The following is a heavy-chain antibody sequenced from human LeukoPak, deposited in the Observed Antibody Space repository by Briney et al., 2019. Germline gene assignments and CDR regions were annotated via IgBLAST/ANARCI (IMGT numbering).Heavy chain of an antibody. J-gene: IGHJ4*02. CDR2: IYYSGST. CDR3: ARERASSFDY. V-gene: IGHV4-59*01. Sequence: SETLSLTCTVSGGSISSYYWSWIRQPPGKGLEWIGYIYYSGSTNYNPSLKSRVTISVDTSKNQFSLKLSSVTAADTAVYYCARERASSFDYWGQGTLVTVSS. CDR1: GGSISSYY.